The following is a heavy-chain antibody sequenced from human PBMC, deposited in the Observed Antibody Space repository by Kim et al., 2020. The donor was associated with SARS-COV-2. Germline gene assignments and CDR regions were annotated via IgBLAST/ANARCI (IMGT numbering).Heavy chain of an antibody. CDR3: ARDGPPRNWFDP. V-gene: IGHV4-59*01. Sequence: NYPPTLKSRVTISVDTSKNPFSLKLSSVTTADTAVYYCARDGPPRNWFDPWGQGTLVTVSS. J-gene: IGHJ5*02.